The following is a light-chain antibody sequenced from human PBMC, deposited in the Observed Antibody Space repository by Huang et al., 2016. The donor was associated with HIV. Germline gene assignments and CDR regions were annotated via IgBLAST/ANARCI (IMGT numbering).Light chain of an antibody. CDR3: QQYNNWPPIT. Sequence: EIVMTQSPATLSVSPGERATLPCRASQSVSSDLAWYQQTPGQAPRLLIYAASTRATGIPARFSGSGCGTEFTLTISSLQSEDFALYYCQQYNNWPPITFGQGTRLEIK. CDR2: AAS. CDR1: QSVSSD. V-gene: IGKV3-15*01. J-gene: IGKJ5*01.